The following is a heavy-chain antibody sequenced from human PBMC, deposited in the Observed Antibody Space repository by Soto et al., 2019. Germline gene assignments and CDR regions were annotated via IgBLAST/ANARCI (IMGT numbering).Heavy chain of an antibody. Sequence: QVQLVQSGPELKKPGASVKVSCKTSGYSFYNSGISWVRQAPGQGLEWMGWISVYSGYAHYAQKFQGRVIMTADTFTSTSYMELRGLRSDDTAMYYCADNGTTWFAAWGQGTLVTVSS. D-gene: IGHD1-1*01. CDR3: ADNGTTWFAA. CDR2: ISVYSGYA. J-gene: IGHJ5*02. CDR1: GYSFYNSG. V-gene: IGHV1-18*01.